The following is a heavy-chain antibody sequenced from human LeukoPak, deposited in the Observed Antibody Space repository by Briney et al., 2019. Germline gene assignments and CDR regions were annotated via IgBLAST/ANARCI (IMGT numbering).Heavy chain of an antibody. CDR1: GFTFSSYA. D-gene: IGHD2-2*01. J-gene: IGHJ5*01. CDR3: AKDRHAPGRYCSSTSCFPFDS. Sequence: GGSLRLSCVVSGFTFSSYAMSWVRQAPGKGLEWVSGISGSGGSTYYADSVKGRFTISRDNTKNTLYLQMNSLRAEDTVVYYCAKDRHAPGRYCSSTSCFPFDSWGQGTLVTVSS. V-gene: IGHV3-23*01. CDR2: ISGSGGST.